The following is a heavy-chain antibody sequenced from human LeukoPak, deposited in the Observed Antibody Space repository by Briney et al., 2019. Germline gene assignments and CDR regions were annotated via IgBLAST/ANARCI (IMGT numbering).Heavy chain of an antibody. D-gene: IGHD1-26*01. Sequence: PSETLSLTCSVSGGSISSYFWSWIRQPPGKGLEWIGYIYYSGSTHYNPSLKSRVTISVDTSKNQFSLKLSSVTAADTAVYYCARDLRASSDWFDPWGQGTLVTVSS. CDR2: IYYSGST. J-gene: IGHJ5*02. CDR3: ARDLRASSDWFDP. V-gene: IGHV4-59*12. CDR1: GGSISSYF.